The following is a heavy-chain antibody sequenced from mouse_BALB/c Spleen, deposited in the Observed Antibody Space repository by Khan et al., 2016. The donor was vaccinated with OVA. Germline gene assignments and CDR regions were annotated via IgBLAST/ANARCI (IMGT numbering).Heavy chain of an antibody. CDR2: IGPGSSNS. Sequence: DLVKPGTSVKLSCKASGYTFTSYWINWIKQRPGPGLEWIGRIGPGSSNSYYNEMFTGKASLTVDTSSSTAYLQLSSLSSEDSAVYFCASENYYGRGGYAMDYWGQGSSVTVSS. CDR3: ASENYYGRGGYAMDY. J-gene: IGHJ4*01. D-gene: IGHD1-1*02. CDR1: GYTFTSYW. V-gene: IGHV1S41*01.